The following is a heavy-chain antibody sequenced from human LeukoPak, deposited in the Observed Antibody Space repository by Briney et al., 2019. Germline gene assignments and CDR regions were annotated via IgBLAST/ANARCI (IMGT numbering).Heavy chain of an antibody. CDR3: ARDSDIVVVPAASLFDY. D-gene: IGHD2-2*01. J-gene: IGHJ4*02. Sequence: ASVKVSCKASGYTFTSYGISWVRQAPGQGLEWMGWIGAYNGNTNYAQKLQGRVTMTTDTSTSTAYMELRSLRSDDTAVYYCARDSDIVVVPAASLFDYWGQGTLVTVSS. CDR2: IGAYNGNT. V-gene: IGHV1-18*01. CDR1: GYTFTSYG.